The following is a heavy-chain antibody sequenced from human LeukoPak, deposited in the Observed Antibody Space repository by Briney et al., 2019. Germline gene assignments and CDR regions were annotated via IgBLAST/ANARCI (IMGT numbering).Heavy chain of an antibody. V-gene: IGHV6-1*01. CDR2: TYYRSKWYN. Sequence: SQTLSLTCAISGDSVSSNSAAWNWIRQSPSRGLEWLGRTYYRSKWYNDYAVSVKSRITINPDTSKNQFSLQLNSVTPEDTAVYYCAREWDCSGGSCFWDYYYGMDVWGQGTTVTVSS. CDR1: GDSVSSNSAA. J-gene: IGHJ6*02. CDR3: AREWDCSGGSCFWDYYYGMDV. D-gene: IGHD2-15*01.